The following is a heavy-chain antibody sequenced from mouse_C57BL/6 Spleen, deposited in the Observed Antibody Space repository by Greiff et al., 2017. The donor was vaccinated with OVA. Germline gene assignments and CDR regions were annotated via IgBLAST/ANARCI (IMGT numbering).Heavy chain of an antibody. D-gene: IGHD2-4*01. CDR2: INPNNGGT. V-gene: IGHV1-26*01. J-gene: IGHJ2*01. CDR1: GYTFTDYY. CDR3: ARFYYDYDEGDY. Sequence: VQLQQSGPELVKPGASVKISCKASGYTFTDYYMNWVKQSHGKSLEWIGDINPNNGGTSYNQKFKGKATLTVDKSSSTAYMELRSLTSEDSAVYYCARFYYDYDEGDYWGQGTTLTVSS.